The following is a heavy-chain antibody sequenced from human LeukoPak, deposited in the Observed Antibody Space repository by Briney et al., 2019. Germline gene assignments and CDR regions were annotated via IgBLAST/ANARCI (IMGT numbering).Heavy chain of an antibody. CDR3: ASAPADGSGYYNFNY. CDR1: GFTFSSYW. V-gene: IGHV3-7*01. Sequence: GGSLRLSCAASGFTFSSYWMSWVRQAPGEGLGWVANIREYGSEKYYVDSVEGRFTISRDNAKNSLYLQMNSLRAEDTAVYYCASAPADGSGYYNFNYWGQGTLVTVSS. CDR2: IREYGSEK. J-gene: IGHJ4*02. D-gene: IGHD3-22*01.